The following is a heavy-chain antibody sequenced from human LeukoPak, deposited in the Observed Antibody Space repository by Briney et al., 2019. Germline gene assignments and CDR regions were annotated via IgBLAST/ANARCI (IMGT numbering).Heavy chain of an antibody. CDR1: GGTFSSYA. CDR3: ARDHVLLHYYDSSGYAY. D-gene: IGHD3-22*01. CDR2: IIPIFGTA. J-gene: IGHJ4*02. V-gene: IGHV1-69*06. Sequence: GASVKVSCKASGGTFSSYAISWVRQAPGQGLEWMGGIIPIFGTANYAQKFQGRVTITADKSTSTAYMELSSLRSDDTAVYYCARDHVLLHYYDSSGYAYWGQGTLVTVSS.